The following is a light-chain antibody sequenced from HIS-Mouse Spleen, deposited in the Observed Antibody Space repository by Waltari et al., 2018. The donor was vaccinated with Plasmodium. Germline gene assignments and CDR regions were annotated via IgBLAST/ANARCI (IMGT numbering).Light chain of an antibody. V-gene: IGKV3-15*01. CDR1: QSVSSN. Sequence: ELVMTQSPATLSVSPGESATLSCRASQSVSSNLAWYQQKPGQATRLLIYGASTRATGIPARVSGSGSGTEFTLTISSLQSEDFAVYYCQQYNNWSFTFGPGTKVDIK. CDR2: GAS. J-gene: IGKJ3*01. CDR3: QQYNNWSFT.